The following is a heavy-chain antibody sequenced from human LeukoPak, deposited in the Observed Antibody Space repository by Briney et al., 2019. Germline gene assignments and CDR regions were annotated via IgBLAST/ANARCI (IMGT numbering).Heavy chain of an antibody. CDR2: ISRSGGST. V-gene: IGHV3-23*01. J-gene: IGHJ4*02. D-gene: IGHD2-15*01. CDR1: GFTFSSYD. CDR3: ATADVVVVVAATRY. Sequence: GGSLRLSCAASGFTFSSYDMSWVRQAPGKGLEWVSAISRSGGSTYYADSVKGGFTISRDNSKHTLYLQMNSLRAEDTAVYYCATADVVVVVAATRYWGQGTLVTVSS.